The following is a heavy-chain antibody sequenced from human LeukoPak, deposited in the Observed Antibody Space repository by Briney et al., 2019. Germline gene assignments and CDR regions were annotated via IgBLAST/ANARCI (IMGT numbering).Heavy chain of an antibody. V-gene: IGHV4-31*03. CDR1: GGSISSGGYY. D-gene: IGHD1-1*01. CDR3: ASPPAGNFYYMDV. Sequence: SETPSLTCTVSGGSISSGGYYWSWIRQHPGKGLEWIGYIYYSGSTYYNPSLKSRVTISVDTSKNQFSLKLSSVTAADTAVYNCASPPAGNFYYMDVWGKGTTVTVSS. CDR2: IYYSGST. J-gene: IGHJ6*03.